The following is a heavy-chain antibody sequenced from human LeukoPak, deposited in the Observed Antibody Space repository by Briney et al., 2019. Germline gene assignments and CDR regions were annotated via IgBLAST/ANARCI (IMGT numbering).Heavy chain of an antibody. J-gene: IGHJ4*02. CDR1: GYTFTGYY. V-gene: IGHV1-2*02. CDR3: AREGRVDSAVVLFDY. CDR2: INPNSGGT. D-gene: IGHD5-18*01. Sequence: ASVKISCKASGYTFTGYYMHWERQAPGQGLEWMGWINPNSGGTNYAQKFQGRVTMTRDTSISTAYMELRRLRSDDTAVYYCAREGRVDSAVVLFDYWGQGTLVTVSS.